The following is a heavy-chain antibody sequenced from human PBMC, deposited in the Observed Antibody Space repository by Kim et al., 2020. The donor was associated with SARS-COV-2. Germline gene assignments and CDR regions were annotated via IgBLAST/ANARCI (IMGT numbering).Heavy chain of an antibody. V-gene: IGHV4-59*13. Sequence: SETLSLTCTVSGGSISSYYWSWIRQPPGKGLEWIGYIYYSGSTNYNPSLKSRVTISVDTSKNQFSLKLSSVTAADTAVYYCARVSATLSAGDWGQGTLVTVSS. CDR2: IYYSGST. D-gene: IGHD2-15*01. CDR1: GGSISSYY. J-gene: IGHJ4*02. CDR3: ARVSATLSAGD.